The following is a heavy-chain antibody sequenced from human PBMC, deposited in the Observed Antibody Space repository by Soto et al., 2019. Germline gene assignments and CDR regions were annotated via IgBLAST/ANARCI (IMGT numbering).Heavy chain of an antibody. CDR3: ARGSAYGDYRYYYYYYYLDV. Sequence: ASVKVSCKASGYTFTSYGISWVRQAPGQGLEWMGWISAYNGNTNYAQKLQGRVTMTTDTSTSTAYMELRSLRSDDTAVYYCARGSAYGDYRYYYYYYYLDVWGKGTTVTVS. J-gene: IGHJ6*03. CDR2: ISAYNGNT. D-gene: IGHD4-17*01. V-gene: IGHV1-18*01. CDR1: GYTFTSYG.